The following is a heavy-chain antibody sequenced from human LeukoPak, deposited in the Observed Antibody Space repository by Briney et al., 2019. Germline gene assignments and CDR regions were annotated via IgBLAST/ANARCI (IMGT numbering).Heavy chain of an antibody. V-gene: IGHV4-59*01. J-gene: IGHJ5*02. CDR2: IYYSGST. D-gene: IGHD5-18*01. CDR1: GGSISSYY. Sequence: PSETLSLTCTVAGGSISSYYWSWIRQPPGKGLEWIGYIYYSGSTNYNPSLKSRVTISVDTSKNQFSLKLSSVTAADTAVYYCARGRAEWIQLWHNGFWFDPWGQGTLVTVSS. CDR3: ARGRAEWIQLWHNGFWFDP.